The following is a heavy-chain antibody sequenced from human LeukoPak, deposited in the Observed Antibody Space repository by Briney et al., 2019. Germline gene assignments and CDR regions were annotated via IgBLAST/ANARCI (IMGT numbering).Heavy chain of an antibody. J-gene: IGHJ5*02. CDR2: IYYSGST. V-gene: IGHV4-31*03. CDR1: GGSISSGGYY. D-gene: IGHD2-2*01. Sequence: SQTLSLTCTVSGGSISSGGYYWSWIRQHPGKGLEWIGYIYYSGSTYYNPSLKSRVTISVDTSKNQFSLKLSSVTAADTAVYYCARGHLDCSSTGCYPNWFDPWGQGTLVTVSS. CDR3: ARGHLDCSSTGCYPNWFDP.